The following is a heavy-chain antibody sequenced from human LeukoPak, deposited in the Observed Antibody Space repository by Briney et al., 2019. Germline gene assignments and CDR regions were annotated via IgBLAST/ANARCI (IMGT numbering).Heavy chain of an antibody. CDR3: ARVAAADSFGMDV. Sequence: SVKVSCKASGGTFSSYAISWVRQAPGQGLEWMGGIIPIFGTANYAQKFQGRVTITADKSTSTAYMELSSLRSEDTAVCYCARVAAADSFGMDVWGKGTTVTVSS. J-gene: IGHJ6*04. D-gene: IGHD6-13*01. CDR1: GGTFSSYA. V-gene: IGHV1-69*06. CDR2: IIPIFGTA.